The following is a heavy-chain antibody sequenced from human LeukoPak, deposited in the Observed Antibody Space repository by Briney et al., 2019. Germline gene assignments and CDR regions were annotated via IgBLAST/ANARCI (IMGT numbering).Heavy chain of an antibody. CDR3: ATNGWYCPDH. Sequence: SETLSLTCTFSGGSLSRYYWSWMRQPPGKGLEWIGYLYYSGSTNYNPSLKSRVTISVDKSNNHSSLRLTSVTAANTAVYYCATNGWYCPDHWGEGALVSVSS. CDR2: LYYSGST. CDR1: GGSLSRYY. V-gene: IGHV4-59*08. D-gene: IGHD6-19*01. J-gene: IGHJ1*01.